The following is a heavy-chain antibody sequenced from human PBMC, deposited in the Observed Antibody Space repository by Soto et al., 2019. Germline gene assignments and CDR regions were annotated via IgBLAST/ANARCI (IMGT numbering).Heavy chain of an antibody. V-gene: IGHV3-33*01. CDR2: IWYDGSNK. CDR1: GFTFSSYG. D-gene: IGHD2-2*02. CDR3: ARGPRYSSGYFDL. Sequence: LRLSCAASGFTFSSYGMHWVRQAPGKGLEWVAVIWYDGSNKYYADSVKGRFTISRDNSKNTLYPQMNSLRAEDTAVYYCARGPRYSSGYFDLWGRGTLVTVSS. J-gene: IGHJ2*01.